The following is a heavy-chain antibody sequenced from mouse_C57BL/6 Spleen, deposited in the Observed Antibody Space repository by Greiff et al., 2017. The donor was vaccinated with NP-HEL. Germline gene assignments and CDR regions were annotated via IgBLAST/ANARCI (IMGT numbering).Heavy chain of an antibody. V-gene: IGHV5-16*01. Sequence: EVKLMESEGGLVQPGSSMKLSCTASGFTFSDYYMAWVRQVPEKGLEWVANINYDGSSTYYLDSLKSRFIISRDNAKNILYLQMSSLKSEDTATYYCARAGLYFDYWGQGTTLTVSS. J-gene: IGHJ2*01. CDR3: ARAGLYFDY. CDR1: GFTFSDYY. D-gene: IGHD3-1*01. CDR2: INYDGSST.